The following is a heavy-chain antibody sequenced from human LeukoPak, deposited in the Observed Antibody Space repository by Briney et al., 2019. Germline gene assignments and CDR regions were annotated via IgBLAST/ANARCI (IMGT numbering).Heavy chain of an antibody. CDR3: ARAPEEWELLPHGHFDY. Sequence: GGSLRLSCAASGFTFSSYSMNWVRQAPGKGLEWVSSISSSSSYIYCADSVKGRFTISRDNAKNSLYLQMNSLRAEDTAVYYCARAPEEWELLPHGHFDYWGQGTLVTVSS. CDR2: ISSSSSYI. D-gene: IGHD1-26*01. CDR1: GFTFSSYS. J-gene: IGHJ4*02. V-gene: IGHV3-21*01.